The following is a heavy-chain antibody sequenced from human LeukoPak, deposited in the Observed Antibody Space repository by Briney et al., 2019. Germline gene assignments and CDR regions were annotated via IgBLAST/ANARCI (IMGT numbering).Heavy chain of an antibody. V-gene: IGHV3-30*04. Sequence: GGSLRLSCAASGFTFSSYTMNWVRQAPGKGLEWVAVISYDGSNKYYADSVKGRFTISRDNSKNTLYLQMNSLRAEDTAVYYCATDYDILTGYSYDDYWGQGTLVTVSS. CDR1: GFTFSSYT. CDR3: ATDYDILTGYSYDDY. J-gene: IGHJ4*02. D-gene: IGHD3-9*01. CDR2: ISYDGSNK.